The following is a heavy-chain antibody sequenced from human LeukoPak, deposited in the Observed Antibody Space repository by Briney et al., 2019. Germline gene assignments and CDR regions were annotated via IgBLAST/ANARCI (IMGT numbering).Heavy chain of an antibody. CDR2: INPNSGGT. CDR1: GYTFTGYY. CDR3: ARGRDSSGYYRDLKREFDY. J-gene: IGHJ4*02. D-gene: IGHD3-22*01. V-gene: IGHV1-2*02. Sequence: ASVKVSCKASGYTFTGYYMHCVRQAPGQGLEWMGWINPNSGGTNYAQKFQGRVTMTRDTSIGTAYMELSRLRSDDTAVYYCARGRDSSGYYRDLKREFDYWGQGTLVTVSS.